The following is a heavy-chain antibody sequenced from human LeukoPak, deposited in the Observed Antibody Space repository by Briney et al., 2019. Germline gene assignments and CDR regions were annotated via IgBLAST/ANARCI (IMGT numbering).Heavy chain of an antibody. CDR2: IYPGDSDT. CDR3: AMRHSSGWYYDY. J-gene: IGHJ4*02. Sequence: GESLKISCKASGYSFTIYWIAWVRQMPGKGLEWMGIIYPGDSDTKYSTPFKGQVTISADKSISTAYLQWSSLKASDTAMYYCAMRHSSGWYYDYWGEGTLVTVSS. D-gene: IGHD6-19*01. V-gene: IGHV5-51*01. CDR1: GYSFTIYW.